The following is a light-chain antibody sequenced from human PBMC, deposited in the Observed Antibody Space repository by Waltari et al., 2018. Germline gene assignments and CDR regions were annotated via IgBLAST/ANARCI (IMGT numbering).Light chain of an antibody. CDR3: CSYSTGGSWM. CDR1: SNNVGDYNL. Sequence: QSALTQPVSVSGSPGQSVTISCIGTSNNVGDYNLVSCFQPHPDQAPNLLLLYVSKRPSGVSNRFSGSKSGNTASLTISGLQTEDEADYYCCSYSTGGSWMFGGGTKLTVL. CDR2: YVS. J-gene: IGLJ3*02. V-gene: IGLV2-23*02.